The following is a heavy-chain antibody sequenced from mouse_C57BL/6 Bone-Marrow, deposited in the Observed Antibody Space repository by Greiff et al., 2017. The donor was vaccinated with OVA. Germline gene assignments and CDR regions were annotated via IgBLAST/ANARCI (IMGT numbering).Heavy chain of an antibody. Sequence: VQLKESGPVLVKPGASVKMSCKASGYTFTDYYMNWVKQSHGQSLEWIGVINPYNGGTSYNQKFKGKATLTVDKSSSTAYMELNSLTSEDSAVYCWAGKEDGYTSWGQGTTLTVSS. CDR1: GYTFTDYY. CDR2: INPYNGGT. J-gene: IGHJ2*01. V-gene: IGHV1-19*01. D-gene: IGHD2-3*01. CDR3: AGKEDGYTS.